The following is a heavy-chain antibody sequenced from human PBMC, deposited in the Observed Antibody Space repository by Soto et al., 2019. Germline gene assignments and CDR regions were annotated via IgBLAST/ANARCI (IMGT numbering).Heavy chain of an antibody. CDR1: GFTFSGSA. D-gene: IGHD3-10*01. V-gene: IGHV3-73*01. CDR3: TTLLRLFGNYY. J-gene: IGHJ4*02. Sequence: EVQLVESGGGLVQPGGSLKLSCAASGFTFSGSAMHWVRQASGKGLEWVGRIRSKANSYATAYAASVKGRFTISRDDSKNTAYLQMNSLKTEDTAVYYCTTLLRLFGNYYWGQGNLVTVSS. CDR2: IRSKANSYAT.